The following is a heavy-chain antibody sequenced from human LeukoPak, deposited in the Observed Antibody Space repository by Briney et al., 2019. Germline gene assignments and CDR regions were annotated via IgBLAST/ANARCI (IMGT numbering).Heavy chain of an antibody. CDR3: ARSPSSFGY. J-gene: IGHJ4*02. Sequence: SETLSLTCAVYGGSFSGYYWSWIRQPPGKGLEWIGEINHSGSTNYNPSLKSRVTISVDTSKNQFSLKLSSVTAADTAVYYCARSPSSFGYWGQGTLATVSS. V-gene: IGHV4-34*01. CDR2: INHSGST. D-gene: IGHD6-13*01. CDR1: GGSFSGYY.